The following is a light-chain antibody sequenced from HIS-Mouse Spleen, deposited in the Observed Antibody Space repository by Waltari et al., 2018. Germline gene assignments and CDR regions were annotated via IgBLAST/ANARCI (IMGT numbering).Light chain of an antibody. CDR3: CSYAGSSTWV. V-gene: IGLV2-23*01. J-gene: IGLJ3*02. CDR2: EGS. Sequence: QSALPQPASVSGPPGPPITTSSTATCTDVESYNLFSWYQQHPGKAPKLMIYEGSKRPSGVSNRFSGSTSGNTASLTISGLQAEDEADYYCCSYAGSSTWVFGGGTKLTVL. CDR1: CTDVESYNL.